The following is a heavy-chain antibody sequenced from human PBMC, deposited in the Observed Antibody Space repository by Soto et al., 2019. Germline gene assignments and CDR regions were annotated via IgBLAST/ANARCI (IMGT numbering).Heavy chain of an antibody. V-gene: IGHV3-7*01. Sequence: GALRLSCAVSGFTFENYWMTWFRQAPGEGLEWVANIKQDGSEKNYVGSVKGRFTIFRDNAKKSVYLQMNSLRAEDTAVYFCARVIAARLYYYGMDVWGQGTTVTVSS. CDR2: IKQDGSEK. CDR1: GFTFENYW. CDR3: ARVIAARLYYYGMDV. D-gene: IGHD6-6*01. J-gene: IGHJ6*02.